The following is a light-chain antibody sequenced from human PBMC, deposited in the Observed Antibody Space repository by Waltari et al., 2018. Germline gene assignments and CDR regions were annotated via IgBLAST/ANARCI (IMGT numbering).Light chain of an antibody. CDR1: SSDGGGYNY. V-gene: IGLV2-11*01. J-gene: IGLJ2*01. CDR3: CSYAGSYVV. CDR2: DVS. Sequence: QSALTQPRSVSGSPGPSVTISCTGTSSDGGGYNYVSWYQQQPAKAPNLMIYDVSKRPSGVPDRFSGSKSGNTASLTISGLQAEDEADYYCCSYAGSYVVFGGGTKLTVL.